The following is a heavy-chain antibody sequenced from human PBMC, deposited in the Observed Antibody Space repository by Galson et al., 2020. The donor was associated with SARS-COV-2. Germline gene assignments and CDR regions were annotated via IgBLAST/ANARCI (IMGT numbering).Heavy chain of an antibody. CDR3: AREDTSSWYYFDY. J-gene: IGHJ4*02. CDR1: GGSISSSSYY. Sequence: ASETLSLTCTVSGGSISSSSYYWGWIRQPPGKGLEWIGNIYHSGTTYYNPSLKSRVTISVDTSKNQFSLRLNSVTAADTAVYYCAREDTSSWYYFDYWGQGTLVTVSS. V-gene: IGHV4-39*07. CDR2: IYHSGTT. D-gene: IGHD2-2*01.